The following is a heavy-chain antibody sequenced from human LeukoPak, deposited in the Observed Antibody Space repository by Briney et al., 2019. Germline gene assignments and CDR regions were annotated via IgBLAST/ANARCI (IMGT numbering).Heavy chain of an antibody. J-gene: IGHJ4*02. CDR3: ARALPSSWYFFDY. D-gene: IGHD6-13*01. Sequence: PGGSLRLSGAASGFIFMSYEMYWVRQAPGKGLEWVSYISSSSSTIHYADSVKGRFTISRDNAKNSLYLQMNSLRAEDTAVYYCARALPSSWYFFDYWGQGTLVTVSS. V-gene: IGHV3-48*03. CDR1: GFIFMSYE. CDR2: ISSSSSTI.